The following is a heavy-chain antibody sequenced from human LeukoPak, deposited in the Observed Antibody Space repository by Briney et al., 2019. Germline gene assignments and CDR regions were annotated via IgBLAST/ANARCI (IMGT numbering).Heavy chain of an antibody. Sequence: ASVKVSCTVSGYTRTELSMHWVRQAPGKGLEWMGGFDPEDGVTIYAQKFQGRVTMTEDTSTDTAYMELSSLRSEDTAVYYCATSARYCSGGSCLYFDYWGQGTLVTVSS. CDR3: ATSARYCSGGSCLYFDY. D-gene: IGHD2-15*01. CDR2: FDPEDGVT. J-gene: IGHJ4*02. CDR1: GYTRTELS. V-gene: IGHV1-24*01.